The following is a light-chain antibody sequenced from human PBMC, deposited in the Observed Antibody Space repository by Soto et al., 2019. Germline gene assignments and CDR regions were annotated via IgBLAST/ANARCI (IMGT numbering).Light chain of an antibody. CDR3: QQYGSSMGPDT. J-gene: IGKJ2*01. CDR1: QSVSSSF. CDR2: GAS. V-gene: IGKV3-20*01. Sequence: EIVLTQSPGTLSLSPGESATLSCRASQSVSSSFLAWYQQKPGQAPRLLIYGASNRATGIPDRFSGGGSGTDFTLTISRLEPDDFAVYYCQQYGSSMGPDTLGQGTKLEIK.